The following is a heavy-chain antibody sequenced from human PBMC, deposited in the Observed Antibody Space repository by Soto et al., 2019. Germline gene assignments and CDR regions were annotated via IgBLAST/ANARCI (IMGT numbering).Heavy chain of an antibody. Sequence: EVQLVESGGGLVEPGGSLRLSCATSGFSFQNAWMIWVRQAPGKGLEWVGRINGQPGGGTTDYAAPVKGRFTISRDNARNSLYLQMNSLSAADTAVYYCVRGVLGPGDYYYGMDVWGQGTTVTVSS. V-gene: IGHV3-15*01. CDR3: VRGVLGPGDYYYGMDV. CDR2: INGQPGGGTT. J-gene: IGHJ6*02. D-gene: IGHD2-8*02. CDR1: GFSFQNAW.